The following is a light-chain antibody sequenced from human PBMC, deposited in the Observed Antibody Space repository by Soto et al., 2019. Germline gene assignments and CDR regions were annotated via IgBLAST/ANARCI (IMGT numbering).Light chain of an antibody. J-gene: IGKJ2*01. Sequence: TMMMQSSASPAVSLGGGGTINCKPSQGGIKGSKNKDCLAWYQQKPGQPPKLLLYWASTRESGVPDRFSGSGSGTDFTLTISSLQAEDVAIYYCQQFSSPPFFPFGQGTKVDIK. V-gene: IGKV4-1*01. CDR2: WAS. CDR3: QQFSSPPFFP. CDR1: QGGIKGSKNKDC.